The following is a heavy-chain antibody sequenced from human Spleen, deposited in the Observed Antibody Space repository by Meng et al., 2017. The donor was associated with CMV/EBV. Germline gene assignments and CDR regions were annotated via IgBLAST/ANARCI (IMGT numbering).Heavy chain of an antibody. V-gene: IGHV3-23*01. CDR1: EITFRNYA. D-gene: IGHD3-3*01. J-gene: IGHJ6*02. CDR2: FSGSGDRI. CDR3: ARRNNYDFWSGSAL. Sequence: GESLKISCTAPEITFRNYAMNWVRQAPGKGLEWVSAFSGSGDRIKYADSVKGRFSVSRCNAKNSLYLQMNSLRAEDTAVYYCARRNNYDFWSGSALWGQGTTVTVSS.